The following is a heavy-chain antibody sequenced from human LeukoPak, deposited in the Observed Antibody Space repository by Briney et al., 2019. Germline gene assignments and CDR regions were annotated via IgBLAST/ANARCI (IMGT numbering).Heavy chain of an antibody. CDR2: ISSSSGYI. J-gene: IGHJ4*02. D-gene: IGHD2-15*01. CDR3: ARDYCSGGSCYSFDC. Sequence: GGSLRLSCAASGFSFSSYNMNWVRQAPGKGLEWVSSISSSSGYIFYADSVNGRFTIFRDNAKNSLYLQMNSLRAEDTAVYYCARDYCSGGSCYSFDCWGQGTLVTVSS. V-gene: IGHV3-21*01. CDR1: GFSFSSYN.